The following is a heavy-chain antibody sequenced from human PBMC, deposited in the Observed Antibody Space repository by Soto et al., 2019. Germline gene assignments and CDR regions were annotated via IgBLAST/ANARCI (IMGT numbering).Heavy chain of an antibody. J-gene: IGHJ4*02. D-gene: IGHD6-13*01. CDR2: INAGNGNT. CDR3: ATLRSSSWTGFDY. CDR1: GYTFTSYA. Sequence: GASVKVSCKASGYTFTSYAMHWVRQAPGQRLEWMGWINAGNGNTKYSQKYQGRVTMTEDTSKDKANMELSSLRSEDTAVYYCATLRSSSWTGFDYWGQGTLVTVSS. V-gene: IGHV1-3*01.